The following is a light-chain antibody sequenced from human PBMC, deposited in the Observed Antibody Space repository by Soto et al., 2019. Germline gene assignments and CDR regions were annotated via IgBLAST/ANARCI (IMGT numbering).Light chain of an antibody. CDR2: QVN. CDR3: SSFAGSNSPYV. CDR1: SSDIGVFDF. V-gene: IGLV2-8*01. Sequence: QSVLTQPPSASGSPGQSVTISCTGTSSDIGVFDFVSWYQQHPGKAPKVIIYQVNKRPSGVPDRFSGFKSGNTASLTVSGLRPEDEADYFCSSFAGSNSPYVFGTGTKVTVL. J-gene: IGLJ1*01.